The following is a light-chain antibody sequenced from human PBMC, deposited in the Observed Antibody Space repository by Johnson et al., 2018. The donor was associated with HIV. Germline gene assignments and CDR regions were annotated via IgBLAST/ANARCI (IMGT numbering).Light chain of an antibody. CDR3: GTWDNSLSIGYV. CDR2: END. J-gene: IGLJ1*01. V-gene: IGLV1-51*02. CDR1: GSNIGSHY. Sequence: QSALTQPPSVSAAPGQRVTISCSGRGSNIGSHYVSWYQQLPGTAPKLLIFENDKRPSGIPDRFSGSKSGTSATLGITGLQAGDEADYYCGTWDNSLSIGYVFGTGTKVTVL.